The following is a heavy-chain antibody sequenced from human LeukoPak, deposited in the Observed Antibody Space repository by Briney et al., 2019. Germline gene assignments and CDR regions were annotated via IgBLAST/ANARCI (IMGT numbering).Heavy chain of an antibody. J-gene: IGHJ5*02. D-gene: IGHD3-9*01. Sequence: PGGSLRLSCAASGFTFSSYSMNWVRQAPGKGLEWVSYISSSSSTIYYADSVKGRFTISRDNAKNSLYLQMNSLRAEDTAVYYCARTHVLRYFDWLLIPWFDPWGQGTLVTVSS. CDR1: GFTFSSYS. CDR3: ARTHVLRYFDWLLIPWFDP. V-gene: IGHV3-48*04. CDR2: ISSSSSTI.